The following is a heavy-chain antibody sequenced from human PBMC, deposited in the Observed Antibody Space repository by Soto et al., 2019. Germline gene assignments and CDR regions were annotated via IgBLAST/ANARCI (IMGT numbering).Heavy chain of an antibody. CDR1: GYSFTSYW. Sequence: GESLKISCKGSGYSFTSYWIGWVRQMPGKGLEWMGIIYPGDSDTRYSPSFQGQVTISADKSISTAYLQWSSLKASDTAMYYCARHPLLMKPYNWPRTGTRGAFDIWGQGTMVTVSS. CDR3: ARHPLLMKPYNWPRTGTRGAFDI. CDR2: IYPGDSDT. D-gene: IGHD1-1*01. J-gene: IGHJ3*02. V-gene: IGHV5-51*01.